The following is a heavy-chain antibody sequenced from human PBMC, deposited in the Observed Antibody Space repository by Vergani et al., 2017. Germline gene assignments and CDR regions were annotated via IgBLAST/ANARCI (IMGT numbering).Heavy chain of an antibody. CDR3: AKSHATVVTGDI. CDR1: GFTFSSYG. CDR2: ISYDGSNK. D-gene: IGHD4-23*01. J-gene: IGHJ3*02. Sequence: QVQLVESGGGVVQPGRSLRLSCAASGFTFSSYGMHWVRQAPGKGLEWVAVISYDGSNKYYADSVKGRFTISRDNSKNTLYLQMNSLRAEDTAVYYCAKSHATVVTGDIWGQGTMVTVSS. V-gene: IGHV3-30*18.